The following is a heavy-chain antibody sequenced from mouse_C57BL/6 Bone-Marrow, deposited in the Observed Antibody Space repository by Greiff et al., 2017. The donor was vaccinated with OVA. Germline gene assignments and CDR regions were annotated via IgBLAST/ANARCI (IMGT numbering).Heavy chain of an antibody. CDR2: IDPSDGYT. D-gene: IGHD2-3*01. Sequence: QVQLQQPGAELVKPGASVKLSCKASGYTFTSYWMQWVKQRPGQGLEWIGAIDPSDGYTNYNPKFKGKATLTVDTSSSTAYMQLSSLTSEDSAVYYGARYPDGYLFDNWGQGTALTVSS. J-gene: IGHJ2*01. CDR1: GYTFTSYW. CDR3: ARYPDGYLFDN. V-gene: IGHV1-50*01.